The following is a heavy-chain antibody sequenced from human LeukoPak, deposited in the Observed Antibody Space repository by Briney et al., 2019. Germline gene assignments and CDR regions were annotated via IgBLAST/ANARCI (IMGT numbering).Heavy chain of an antibody. J-gene: IGHJ4*02. Sequence: SETLSLTCAVYGGSFSGYYWSWIRQPPGKGLEWIGEINHSGSTNYNPSLKSRVTISVDTSKNRFSLKLSSVTAADTAVYYCAREGSSGGFDYWGQGTLVTVSS. CDR1: GGSFSGYY. CDR3: AREGSSGGFDY. CDR2: INHSGST. D-gene: IGHD6-6*01. V-gene: IGHV4-34*01.